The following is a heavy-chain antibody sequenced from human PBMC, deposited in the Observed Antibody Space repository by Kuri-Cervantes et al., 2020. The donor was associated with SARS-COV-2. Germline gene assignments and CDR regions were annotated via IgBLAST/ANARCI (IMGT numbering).Heavy chain of an antibody. CDR2: IKQDGGEK. CDR3: ARDGYCSSTSCYSYYYYMDV. V-gene: IGHV3-7*01. Sequence: GGSLRLSCAASGFTFSSYWMSWVRQAPGKGLEWVANIKQDGGEKYYVDSVKGRFTISRDNAKNSLYLQMNSLRAEDTAVYYCARDGYCSSTSCYSYYYYMDVWGKGTTVTVSS. D-gene: IGHD2-2*03. J-gene: IGHJ6*03. CDR1: GFTFSSYW.